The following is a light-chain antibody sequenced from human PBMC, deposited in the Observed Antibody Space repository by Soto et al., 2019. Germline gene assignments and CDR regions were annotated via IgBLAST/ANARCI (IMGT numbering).Light chain of an antibody. CDR3: QKYTNVPS. V-gene: IGKV1-27*01. CDR1: QGISNY. J-gene: IGKJ4*01. CDR2: AAS. Sequence: DIQMTQSPSSLSASVGDRVTITCRASQGISNYLAWYQQIPGKVPKLLISAASTLQSVVPSRFSGSGSRTDFTLTISSLQPEGVATYNCQKYTNVPSFGGGTKVEIK.